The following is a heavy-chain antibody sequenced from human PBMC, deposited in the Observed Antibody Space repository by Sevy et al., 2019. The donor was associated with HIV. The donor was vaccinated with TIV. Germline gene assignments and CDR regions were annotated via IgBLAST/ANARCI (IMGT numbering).Heavy chain of an antibody. J-gene: IGHJ4*02. CDR1: GFTFSGSA. V-gene: IGHV3-73*01. CDR2: IRSKANSYAI. CDR3: TSHGTTRGGFDDY. Sequence: GGSLRLSCAASGFTFSGSAMHWVRQASGKVLEWVGRIRSKANSYAIAYAASVKGRFTISRDDSKNTAYLQMNSLKTEDTAVYYRTSHGTTRGGFDDYWGQGTLVTVSS. D-gene: IGHD1-1*01.